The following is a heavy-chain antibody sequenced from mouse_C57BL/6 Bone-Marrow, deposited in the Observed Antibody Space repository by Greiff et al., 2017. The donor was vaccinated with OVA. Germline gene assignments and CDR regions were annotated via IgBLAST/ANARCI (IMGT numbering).Heavy chain of an antibody. CDR2: IPPNSGST. CDR3: ATPGEYGSSYYFDY. D-gene: IGHD1-1*01. Sequence: QVQLQQPGAELVKPGASVKLSCKASGYTFTSYWMHWVKQRPGQGLEWIGMIPPNSGSTNYNEKFKSKATLTVDKSSSTAYMQLSSLTSEDSAVYYCATPGEYGSSYYFDYWGQGTTLTVSS. V-gene: IGHV1-64*01. CDR1: GYTFTSYW. J-gene: IGHJ2*01.